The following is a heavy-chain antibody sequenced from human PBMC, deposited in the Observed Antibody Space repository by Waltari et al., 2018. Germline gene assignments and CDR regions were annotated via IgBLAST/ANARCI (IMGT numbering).Heavy chain of an antibody. J-gene: IGHJ4*02. V-gene: IGHV4-34*01. CDR2: INQSGGP. D-gene: IGHD6-19*01. CDR3: PRAPKPVAVNYFDF. CDR1: GVAFSNFP. Sequence: QVQLQQWGAGLLKPSETLSLTCGVAGVAFSNFPWGRIRQPPGKGQEWIGEINQSGGPNNSPSLKIRVTIAIDTSGNLVSLRLKSVAAADSAVYCCPRAPKPVAVNYFDFWGQGTPVTVSS.